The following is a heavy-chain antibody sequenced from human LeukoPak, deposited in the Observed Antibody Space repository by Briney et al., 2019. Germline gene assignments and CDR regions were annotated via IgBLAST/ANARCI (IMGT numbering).Heavy chain of an antibody. J-gene: IGHJ4*02. V-gene: IGHV4-4*07. Sequence: PSDTLSLTCTVSGGSISSYYWSWLRQPAGKGLEWIGRIYTSGSTNYNPSLKSRVTMSVDTSKNQFSLKLSSVTAADTAVYYCARSSSSRPFLYFDYWGQGTLVTVSS. CDR3: ARSSSSRPFLYFDY. CDR2: IYTSGST. CDR1: GGSISSYY. D-gene: IGHD6-6*01.